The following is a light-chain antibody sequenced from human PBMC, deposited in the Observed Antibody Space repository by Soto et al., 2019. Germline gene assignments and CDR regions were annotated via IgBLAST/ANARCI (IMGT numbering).Light chain of an antibody. CDR2: RNN. Sequence: QSVLTQPPSASGTPGQGVTISCSGSSSNIGSNYVYWYQQLPGTAPKLLIYRNNQRPSGVPDRFSGSKSGTSASLAISGLRSEDEAEYYCAAWDDSLSVLYVFGTGTKVTVL. J-gene: IGLJ1*01. CDR3: AAWDDSLSVLYV. CDR1: SSNIGSNY. V-gene: IGLV1-47*01.